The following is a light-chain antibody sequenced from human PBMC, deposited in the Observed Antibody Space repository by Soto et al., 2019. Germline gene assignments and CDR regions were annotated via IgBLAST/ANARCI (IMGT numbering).Light chain of an antibody. V-gene: IGKV1-5*01. J-gene: IGKJ1*01. Sequence: DIQITQSPSSLSASVLERFTITCRESQSISSYLNWYQQKPGKAPNLLIYDASTLENGVPSRFSGSASGTDFTLTISSLQPYDFATYYCQQYNSYSPRTFGQGTKVDIK. CDR2: DAS. CDR3: QQYNSYSPRT. CDR1: QSISSY.